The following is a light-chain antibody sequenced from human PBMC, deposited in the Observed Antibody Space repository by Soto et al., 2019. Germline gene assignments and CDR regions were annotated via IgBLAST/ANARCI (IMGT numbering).Light chain of an antibody. CDR3: QQYNNWHRT. J-gene: IGKJ1*01. CDR2: GAF. V-gene: IGKV3-15*01. CDR1: QRVSSN. Sequence: EIVMTQYPATLSVSTGERATISCRASQRVSSNLAWYPQKPGQAPRLLISGAFTRATGIPARFSGSGSGTEFTLSISSLQSEDGAVYYCQQYNNWHRTFGQVNKVEIK.